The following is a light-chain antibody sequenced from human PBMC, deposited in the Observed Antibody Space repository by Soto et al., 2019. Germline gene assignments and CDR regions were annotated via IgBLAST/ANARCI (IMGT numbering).Light chain of an antibody. CDR3: KQLNSYPLT. Sequence: DIQMTQSPSTLSGSVGDRVTITCRASQTISSWLAWYQQKPGKAHKLLIYKAYTLKSGVPSRFSGSGSGTEFTLTISSLQPEDFATYYCKQLNSYPLTFGGGTKVDI. J-gene: IGKJ4*01. CDR1: QTISSW. CDR2: KAY. V-gene: IGKV1-5*03.